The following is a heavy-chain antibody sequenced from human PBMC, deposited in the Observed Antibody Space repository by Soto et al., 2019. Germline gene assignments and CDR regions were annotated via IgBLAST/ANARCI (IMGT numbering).Heavy chain of an antibody. D-gene: IGHD3-10*01. Sequence: QVQLVQSGAEVKKPGASVKVSCKASGYTFTSYYMHWVRQAPGQGLEWMGIINPSGGSTSYAQKFQGRVTMTRDTSTSTVYMELSSLRSEDTAVYYCERDTMGNNWFDPWGQGTLVTVSS. V-gene: IGHV1-46*01. CDR1: GYTFTSYY. CDR2: INPSGGST. J-gene: IGHJ5*02. CDR3: ERDTMGNNWFDP.